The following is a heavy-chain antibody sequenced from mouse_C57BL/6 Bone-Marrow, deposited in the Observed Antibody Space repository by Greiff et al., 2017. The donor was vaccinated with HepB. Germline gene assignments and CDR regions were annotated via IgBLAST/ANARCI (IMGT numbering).Heavy chain of an antibody. CDR2: INPYNGGT. CDR3: TFITTVVEGY. J-gene: IGHJ2*01. D-gene: IGHD1-1*01. V-gene: IGHV1-19*01. CDR1: GYTFTDYY. Sequence: VQLQQSGPVLVKPGASVKMSCKASGYTFTDYYMNWVKQSHGKSLEWIGVINPYNGGTSYNQKFKGKATVTVDKSSSTAYMELNSLTSEDSAVYYCTFITTVVEGYWGQGTTLTFSS.